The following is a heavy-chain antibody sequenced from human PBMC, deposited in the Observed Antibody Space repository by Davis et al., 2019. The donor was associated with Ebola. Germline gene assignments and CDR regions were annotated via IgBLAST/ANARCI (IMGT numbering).Heavy chain of an antibody. Sequence: GSLRLSCAASGFTFSDYYMSWIRQAPGKGLEWIGEIYHSGSTNYNPSLKSRVTISVDKSKNQFSLKLSSVTAADTAVYYCARDQLWFGGLYYYYGMDVWGQGTTVTVSS. D-gene: IGHD3-10*01. CDR1: GFTFSDYY. CDR3: ARDQLWFGGLYYYYGMDV. CDR2: IYHSGST. V-gene: IGHV4-34*01. J-gene: IGHJ6*02.